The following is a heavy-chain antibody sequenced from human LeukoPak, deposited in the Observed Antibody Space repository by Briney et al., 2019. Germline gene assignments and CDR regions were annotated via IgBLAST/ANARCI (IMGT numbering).Heavy chain of an antibody. D-gene: IGHD1-26*01. CDR2: VDPEDGET. V-gene: IGHV1-69-2*01. J-gene: IGHJ4*02. CDR1: GYTFTDYY. Sequence: ASVKVSCKVSGYTFTDYYMHWVPQAPGKGLEWMGLVDPEDGETIYAEKFQGRVTITADTSTDTAYMELSSLRSEDTAVYYCATSGSYYRLDYWGQGTLVTVSS. CDR3: ATSGSYYRLDY.